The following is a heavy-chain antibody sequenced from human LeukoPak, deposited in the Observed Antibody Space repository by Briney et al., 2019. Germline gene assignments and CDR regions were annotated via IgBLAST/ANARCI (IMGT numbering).Heavy chain of an antibody. J-gene: IGHJ3*02. V-gene: IGHV1-2*04. CDR1: GYTFTGYY. CDR3: ARVSFPAVGGATIGAFDI. Sequence: ASVXXXXXXSGYTFTGYYXXXXQQAXGQGLEXXXXXNPNSGGTNYAQKFQGWVTMTRDTSISTAYMELSRLRSDDTAVYYCARVSFPAVGGATIGAFDIWGQGTMVTVSS. CDR2: XNPNSGGT. D-gene: IGHD1-26*01.